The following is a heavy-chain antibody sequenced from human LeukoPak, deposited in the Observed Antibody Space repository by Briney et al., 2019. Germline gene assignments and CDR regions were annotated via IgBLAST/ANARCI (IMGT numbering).Heavy chain of an antibody. CDR1: GGTFSSYA. Sequence: SVKVSCKASGGTFSSYAISWVRQAPGQGLEWMGGIIPIFGTANYAQKFQGRATITADESTSTAYMELSSLRSEDTAVYYCATPKGYCSSTSCTNGYYYYMDVWGKGTTVTVSS. J-gene: IGHJ6*03. D-gene: IGHD2-2*01. CDR3: ATPKGYCSSTSCTNGYYYYMDV. V-gene: IGHV1-69*13. CDR2: IIPIFGTA.